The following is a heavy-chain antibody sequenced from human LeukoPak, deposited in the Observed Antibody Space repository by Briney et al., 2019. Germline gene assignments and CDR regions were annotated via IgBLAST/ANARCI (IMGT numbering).Heavy chain of an antibody. CDR3: ARGPSLGYCSSTSCFAPY. CDR1: GYTFTGYY. V-gene: IGHV1-2*06. CDR2: INPNSGGT. D-gene: IGHD2-2*01. Sequence: ASVKVTCKASGYTFTGYYMHWVRPAPGQGLEWMGRINPNSGGTNYAQKFQGRVTMTRDTSISTAYMELSRLRSHDTAVYYCARGPSLGYCSSTSCFAPYWGQGTLVTVSS. J-gene: IGHJ4*02.